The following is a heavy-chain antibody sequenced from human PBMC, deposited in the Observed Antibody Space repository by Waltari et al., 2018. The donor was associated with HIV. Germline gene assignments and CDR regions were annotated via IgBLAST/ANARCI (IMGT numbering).Heavy chain of an antibody. J-gene: IGHJ4*02. CDR3: ARQIRGHGFVANLYYFDL. Sequence: QLQLQESGPGLVKPSETLSLTCIVSGGSISSSDYYWGWIRQPPGNGLEWGGNIFYGGSTYYNPSLKSRITISVDTSNNHFSLKLDSVTAADTAVYFCARQIRGHGFVANLYYFDLWGQGALVTVSS. CDR2: IFYGGST. V-gene: IGHV4-39*01. D-gene: IGHD5-12*01. CDR1: GGSISSSDYY.